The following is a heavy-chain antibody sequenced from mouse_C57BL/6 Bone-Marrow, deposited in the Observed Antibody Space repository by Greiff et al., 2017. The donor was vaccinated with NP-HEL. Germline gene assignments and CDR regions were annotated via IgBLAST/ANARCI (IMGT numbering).Heavy chain of an antibody. Sequence: QVQLKESGPELVKPGASVKISCKASGYAFSSSWMNWVKQRPGKGLEWIGRIYPGDGDTNYNGKFKGKATLTADKSSSTAYMQLSSLTSEDSAVYFCARKTASGFDYWGQGTTLTVSS. CDR1: GYAFSSSW. J-gene: IGHJ2*01. V-gene: IGHV1-82*01. CDR3: ARKTASGFDY. CDR2: IYPGDGDT. D-gene: IGHD3-2*01.